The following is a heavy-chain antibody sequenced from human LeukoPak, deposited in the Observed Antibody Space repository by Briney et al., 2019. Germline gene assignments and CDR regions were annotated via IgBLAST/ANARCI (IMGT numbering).Heavy chain of an antibody. Sequence: ASVNVSCKASGGTFSSYAISWVRQAPGQGLEWMGRIIPILGIANYAQKFQGRVTITADKSTSTAYMELSSLRSEDTAVYYCASSGGLHNGGVLEAYWGQEPWSPSPQ. CDR2: IIPILGIA. CDR1: GGTFSSYA. CDR3: ASSGGLHNGGVLEAY. V-gene: IGHV1-69*04. J-gene: IGHJ4*01. D-gene: IGHD3-3*01.